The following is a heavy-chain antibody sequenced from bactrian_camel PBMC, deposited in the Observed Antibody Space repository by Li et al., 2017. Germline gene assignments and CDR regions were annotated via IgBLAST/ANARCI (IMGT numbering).Heavy chain of an antibody. D-gene: IGHD2*01. Sequence: HVQLVESGGGSVQEGQSLKLSCAISGYATSHYCIGWFRQVPGKAREGVAGVLSDGSLRYIDAVRGRFTLSRDSAKNTVYLQMTNLKPEDSAMYYCAALSRAFCGPGGSWMRQINSGYWGQGTQVTVS. V-gene: IGHV3S9*01. CDR2: VLSDGSL. J-gene: IGHJ6*01. CDR3: AALSRAFCGPGGSWMRQINSGY. CDR1: GYATSHYC.